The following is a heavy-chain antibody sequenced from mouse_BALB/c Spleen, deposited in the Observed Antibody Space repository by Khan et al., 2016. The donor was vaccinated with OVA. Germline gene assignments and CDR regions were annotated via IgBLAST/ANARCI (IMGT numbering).Heavy chain of an antibody. Sequence: EVELVESGGDLVKPGGSLKLSCAASGFTFSSYGMSWVRQTPDKRLEWVATISSGGHYSYFPDSVRGRVSITSANAKNTLYLQIKSLKSEDTAMYSCARAITPDKGDYYAMDDWGEGTSVTVSS. CDR2: ISSGGHYS. CDR3: ARAITPDKGDYYAMDD. J-gene: IGHJ4*01. CDR1: GFTFSSYG. V-gene: IGHV5-6*01. D-gene: IGHD1-1*01.